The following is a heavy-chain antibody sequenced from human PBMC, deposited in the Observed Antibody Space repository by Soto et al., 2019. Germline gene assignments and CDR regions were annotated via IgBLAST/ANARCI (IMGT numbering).Heavy chain of an antibody. CDR1: GFIFNNYA. D-gene: IGHD1-26*01. Sequence: EVQLLESGGTWVQPGGSLRLSCAASGFIFNNYAMNWVRQAPGKGPEWVSAISGDGYNPYYADSVKGRFTISRDNSKNTVHLQMNSLGAEDTAVYYCAGWREGAVSEIDFWGQGTPVTVSS. V-gene: IGHV3-23*01. J-gene: IGHJ4*02. CDR2: ISGDGYNP. CDR3: AGWREGAVSEIDF.